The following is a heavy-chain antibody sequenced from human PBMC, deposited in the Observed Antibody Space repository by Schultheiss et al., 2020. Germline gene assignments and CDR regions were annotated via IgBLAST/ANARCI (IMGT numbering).Heavy chain of an antibody. CDR2: IYYSGST. CDR1: GGSISSYD. D-gene: IGHD4-17*01. Sequence: SETLSLTCTVSGGSISSYDWNWIRQPPGKGLEWIGYIYYSGSTKSNPSLKSRVTISLDTSKNQFSLKLSSVTAADTAVYYCARGYGDSILDQWGQGTLVTVSS. J-gene: IGHJ4*02. V-gene: IGHV4-59*01. CDR3: ARGYGDSILDQ.